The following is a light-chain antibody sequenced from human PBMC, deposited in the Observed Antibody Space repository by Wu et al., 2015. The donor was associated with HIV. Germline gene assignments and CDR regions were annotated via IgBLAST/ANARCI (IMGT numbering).Light chain of an antibody. CDR1: QSIKRW. J-gene: IGKJ1*01. CDR3: HQYSTYSWT. V-gene: IGKV1-5*03. CDR2: KAS. Sequence: DIQMTQSPSTLSASVGDRVNNTCRASQSIKRWLAWYQQKPGKAPKLLIYKASTLESGVPSRFSATGSETEFTFTITSLQPDDSATYYCHQYSTYSWTFGPGTKVEIK.